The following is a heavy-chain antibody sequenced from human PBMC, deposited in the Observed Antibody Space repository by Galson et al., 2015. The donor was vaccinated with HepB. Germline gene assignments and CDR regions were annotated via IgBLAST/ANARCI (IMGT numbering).Heavy chain of an antibody. CDR1: GFTFSSYA. CDR3: AKGGGIVVLLAAMRPPDN. J-gene: IGHJ4*02. V-gene: IGHV3-23*01. D-gene: IGHD2-2*01. Sequence: SLRLSCAASGFTFSSYAMSWVRQAPGKGLEWVSGISGGGGSTYYADSVKGRFTISRDNSKNTLYLQMSSLTAEDTAVYYCAKGGGIVVLLAAMRPPDNWGQGTLVTVSS. CDR2: ISGGGGST.